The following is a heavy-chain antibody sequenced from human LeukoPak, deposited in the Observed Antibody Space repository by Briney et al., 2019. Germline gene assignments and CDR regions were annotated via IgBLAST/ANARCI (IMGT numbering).Heavy chain of an antibody. J-gene: IGHJ5*02. CDR2: IHTTGGP. CDR3: ARDRGITTARGVPSWFDP. D-gene: IGHD3-10*01. Sequence: SETLSLTCTVSGDSVSSTNYYWAWMRQPAGKGLEWIGRIHTTGGPSYSPSLKTRVTISVDTSTNQFSLKLTSVRAPDTSVYYCARDRGITTARGVPSWFDPWGQGTLVTVSS. CDR1: GDSVSSTNYY. V-gene: IGHV4-61*02.